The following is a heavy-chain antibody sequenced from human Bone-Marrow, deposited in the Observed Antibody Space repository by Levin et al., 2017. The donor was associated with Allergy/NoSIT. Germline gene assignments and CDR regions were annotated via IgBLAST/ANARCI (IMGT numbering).Heavy chain of an antibody. CDR1: GGSFSGYY. J-gene: IGHJ5*02. CDR2: INHSGST. V-gene: IGHV4-34*01. Sequence: PSETLSLTCAVYGGSFSGYYWSWIRQPPGKGLEWIGEINHSGSTNYNPSLKSRVTISVDTSKNQFSLKLSSVTAADTAVYYCARDGPRYFDWSKKYWFDPWGQGTLVTVSS. CDR3: ARDGPRYFDWSKKYWFDP. D-gene: IGHD3-9*01.